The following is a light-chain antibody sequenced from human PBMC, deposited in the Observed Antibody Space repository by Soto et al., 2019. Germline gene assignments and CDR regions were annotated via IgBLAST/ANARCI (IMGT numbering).Light chain of an antibody. CDR2: EVT. Sequence: QSALTQPAPVSGSPGQSVTISCSGTSSDVGSYNHVAWYQQFPGKTPKLIIYEVTYRPSGVSHRFSASKSGNTASLTISGLRAEDEADYYCISYTGSSTSYVFGTGTKVTVL. J-gene: IGLJ1*01. V-gene: IGLV2-14*01. CDR1: SSDVGSYNH. CDR3: ISYTGSSTSYV.